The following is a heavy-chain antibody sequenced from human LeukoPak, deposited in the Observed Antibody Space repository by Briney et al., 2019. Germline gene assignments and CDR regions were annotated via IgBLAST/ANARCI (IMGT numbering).Heavy chain of an antibody. Sequence: GVSLRLSCAASGFTFSDYYMSWIRQAPGKGLEWVSYISSSGSTIYYADSVKGRFTISRDNAKNSLYLQMNSLRAEDTAVYYCARELATIFEDYWGQGTLVTVSS. V-gene: IGHV3-11*01. CDR3: ARELATIFEDY. CDR1: GFTFSDYY. D-gene: IGHD3-3*01. J-gene: IGHJ4*02. CDR2: ISSSGSTI.